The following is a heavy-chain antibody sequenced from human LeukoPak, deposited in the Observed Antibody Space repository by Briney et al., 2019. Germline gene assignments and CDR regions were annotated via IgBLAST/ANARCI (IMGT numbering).Heavy chain of an antibody. CDR3: ARDSWVDYYGSGSSY. V-gene: IGHV3-21*01. CDR1: GFTVSSYS. Sequence: PGGSLRLSCAASGFTVSSYSMNWVRQAPGKGLEWVSSISSSSSYIYYADSVKGRFTISRDNAKNSLYLQMNSLRAEDTAVYYCARDSWVDYYGSGSSYWGQGTLVTVSS. D-gene: IGHD3-10*01. CDR2: ISSSSSYI. J-gene: IGHJ4*02.